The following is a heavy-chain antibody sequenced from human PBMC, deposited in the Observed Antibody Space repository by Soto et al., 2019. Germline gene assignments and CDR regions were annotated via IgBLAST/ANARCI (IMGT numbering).Heavy chain of an antibody. CDR1: GFTFSSYV. V-gene: IGHV3-23*01. J-gene: IGHJ6*02. CDR2: IGDSGGPT. CDR3: ARYIPGVRYYGMDV. Sequence: PGGSLRLSCAASGFTFSSYVISWVRQAPGKGPEWVSGIGDSGGPTYYADSVKGRFTISRDNSGNTLFLEMYSLRAEDTAVYYCARYIPGVRYYGMDVWGQGTTVTVSS. D-gene: IGHD2-2*01.